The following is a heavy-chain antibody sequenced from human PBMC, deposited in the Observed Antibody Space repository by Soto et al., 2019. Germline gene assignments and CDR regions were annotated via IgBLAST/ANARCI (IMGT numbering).Heavy chain of an antibody. D-gene: IGHD5-12*01. V-gene: IGHV4-31*03. CDR1: GGSISSGAYY. CDR3: ARDGVDMATLNWYFDL. J-gene: IGHJ2*01. Sequence: SETLSLTCTVSGGSISSGAYYWNWIRQHPGKGLEWIGYIYYSGSTYYNPSLKSRVTISVDTSKNQFSLKLSSVTAADTAVYYCARDGVDMATLNWYFDLWGRGTLVTVSS. CDR2: IYYSGST.